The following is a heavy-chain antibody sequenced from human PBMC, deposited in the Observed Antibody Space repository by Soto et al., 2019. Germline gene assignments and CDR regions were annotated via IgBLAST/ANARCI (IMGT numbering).Heavy chain of an antibody. Sequence: SETLSVTWAVSAASMSDYIWTWIRLPAGKRLEWIGRKSISGSTDYNPSLKGRASMSVDTSKNQFSLRLISVTAADTALYYCARSLGSAAGWSFDVWG. CDR3: ARSLGSAAGWSFDV. J-gene: IGHJ6*03. CDR1: AASMSDYI. V-gene: IGHV4-4*07. CDR2: KSISGST. D-gene: IGHD3-16*01.